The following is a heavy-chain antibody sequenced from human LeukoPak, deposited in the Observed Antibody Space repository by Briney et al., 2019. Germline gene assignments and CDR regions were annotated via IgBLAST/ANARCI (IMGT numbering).Heavy chain of an antibody. D-gene: IGHD5-24*01. CDR2: IYINAGTT. CDR1: GFIVSSNH. J-gene: IGHJ4*02. CDR3: ARDGSNFYFDY. V-gene: IGHV3-66*01. Sequence: GGSLRLSCAASGFIVSSNHMNWVRQTPGKGLEWVSIIYINAGTTHYADSVKGRFIISRDNPENTVYLQMNNLRADDSAVYYCARDGSNFYFDYWGQGALVTVSS.